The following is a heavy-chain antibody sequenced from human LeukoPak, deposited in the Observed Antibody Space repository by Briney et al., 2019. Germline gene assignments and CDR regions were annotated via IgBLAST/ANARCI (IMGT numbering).Heavy chain of an antibody. J-gene: IGHJ3*02. V-gene: IGHV3-20*04. CDR1: GFTFDDYG. CDR3: ARVGAAAGGLGPDAFDI. Sequence: GGSLRLSCAASGFTFDDYGMSWVRHAPGKGLEWVSGINWNGGSTGYADSVKGRFTTSRDNAKNSLYLQMNSLRAEDTALYYCARVGAAAGGLGPDAFDIWGQGTMVTVSS. CDR2: INWNGGST. D-gene: IGHD6-13*01.